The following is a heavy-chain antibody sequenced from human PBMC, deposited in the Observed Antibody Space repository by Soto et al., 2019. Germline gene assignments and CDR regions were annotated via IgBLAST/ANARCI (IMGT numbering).Heavy chain of an antibody. D-gene: IGHD3-3*01. CDR3: ARGFPLWFDP. J-gene: IGHJ5*02. V-gene: IGHV1-3*05. CDR1: GYTFTSYA. Sequence: QVQLVQSGAEKKKPGASVKGSCKASGYTFTSYAIHWVRQAPGQRLEWMGWINAGNGNTKYSHKFQRRVTITRDTPPSTAHMALPSLSSDATAVYSCARGFPLWFDPWGQGTLVTVSS. CDR2: INAGNGNT.